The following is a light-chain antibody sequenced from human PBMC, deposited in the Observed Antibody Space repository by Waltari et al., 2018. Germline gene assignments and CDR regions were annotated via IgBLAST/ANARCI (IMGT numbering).Light chain of an antibody. CDR2: EVS. V-gene: IGLV2-14*01. CDR3: SSYTGSSTYVV. Sequence: QFALTQPASVPGSPGQSIAISCTGTSCDVGGYNLASLSQQHHGKAPKLMIYEVSNRPSGVSTRFSGSKSGNTASLTISGRRAEDGADYYCSSYTGSSTYVVFGGGTKLTVL. CDR1: SCDVGGYNL. J-gene: IGLJ2*01.